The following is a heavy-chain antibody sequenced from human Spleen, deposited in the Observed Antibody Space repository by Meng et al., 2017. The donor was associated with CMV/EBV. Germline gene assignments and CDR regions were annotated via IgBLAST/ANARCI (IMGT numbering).Heavy chain of an antibody. CDR2: IYYSGST. CDR3: ARVYCSSTSCHPDY. D-gene: IGHD2-2*01. V-gene: IGHV4-61*01. J-gene: IGHJ4*02. Sequence: GSLRLSCTVSGGSVSSGSYYWSWIRQPPGKGLEWIGYIYYSGSTHYNPSLKSRVTISVDTSKNQFSLKLSSVTAADTAVYYCARVYCSSTSCHPDYWGQGTLVTVSS. CDR1: GGSVSSGSYY.